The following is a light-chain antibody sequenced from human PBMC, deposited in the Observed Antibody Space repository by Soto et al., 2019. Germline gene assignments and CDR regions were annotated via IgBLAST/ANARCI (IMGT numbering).Light chain of an antibody. Sequence: QSALTQPPSASGSPGQSVTISCTGTSSDVGGYNYVSWYQQHPGKAPKLMIYEVSKRPSGVPDRFSGSKSGNTASLTVSGLQAEDEADYYCSSYAGSNYVVFGGWTKLTVL. CDR2: EVS. CDR3: SSYAGSNYVV. CDR1: SSDVGGYNY. V-gene: IGLV2-8*01. J-gene: IGLJ2*01.